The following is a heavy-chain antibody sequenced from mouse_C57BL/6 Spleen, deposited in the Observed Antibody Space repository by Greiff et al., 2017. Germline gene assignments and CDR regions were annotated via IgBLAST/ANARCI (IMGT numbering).Heavy chain of an antibody. CDR1: GYSFTDYN. CDR2: INPNYGTT. Sequence: EVKLQESGPELVKPGASVKISCKASGYSFTDYNMNWVKQSNGKSLEWIGVINPNYGTTSYNQKFKGKATLTVDQSSSTAYMQLNSLTSEDSAVYYCARRRDYSNYDYFDYWGQGTTLTVSS. V-gene: IGHV1-39*01. CDR3: ARRRDYSNYDYFDY. J-gene: IGHJ2*01. D-gene: IGHD2-5*01.